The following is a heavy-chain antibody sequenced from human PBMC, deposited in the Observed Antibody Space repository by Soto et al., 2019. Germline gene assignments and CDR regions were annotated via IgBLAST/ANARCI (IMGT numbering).Heavy chain of an antibody. CDR2: VSNSGNT. V-gene: IGHV4-61*01. CDR3: ARTDSRGSWAAWF. D-gene: IGHD3-22*01. CDR1: GDSVSSGNYY. J-gene: IGHJ4*02. Sequence: QVQLQESGPGLVKPSETLSLICSVSGDSVSSGNYYWSWVRQPPGKGLEWIAYVSNSGNTNYNPSLKSRVTISVDTSKNQFSLKLTSVTAADTAVYYCARTDSRGSWAAWFWGQGILVTVSS.